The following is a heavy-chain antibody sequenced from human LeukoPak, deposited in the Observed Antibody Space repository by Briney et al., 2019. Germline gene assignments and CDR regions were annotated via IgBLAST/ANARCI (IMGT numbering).Heavy chain of an antibody. CDR2: IYYSGST. CDR3: ARYNYDFWSGYSKWFDP. V-gene: IGHV4-59*12. Sequence: PSETLSLTCTVSGGSISSSYWSWIRQPPGKGLEWIGYIYYSGSTNYNPSLKSRVTISVDTSKNQFSLKLRSVTAGDTAVYYCARYNYDFWSGYSKWFDPWGQGTLVTVSS. D-gene: IGHD3-3*01. CDR1: GGSISSSY. J-gene: IGHJ5*02.